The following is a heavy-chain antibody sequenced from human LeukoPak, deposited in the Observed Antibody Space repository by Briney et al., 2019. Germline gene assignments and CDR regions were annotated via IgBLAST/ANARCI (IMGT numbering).Heavy chain of an antibody. Sequence: ASVTVSCKASGYTFTSYGISWVRQAPGQGLEWMGWISAYNGNTNYAQKLQGRVTMTTDTSTSTAYMELRSLRSDDTAVYYCARTTPDYGDYTGDYWGQGTLVTVSS. CDR3: ARTTPDYGDYTGDY. V-gene: IGHV1-18*01. J-gene: IGHJ4*02. D-gene: IGHD4-17*01. CDR2: ISAYNGNT. CDR1: GYTFTSYG.